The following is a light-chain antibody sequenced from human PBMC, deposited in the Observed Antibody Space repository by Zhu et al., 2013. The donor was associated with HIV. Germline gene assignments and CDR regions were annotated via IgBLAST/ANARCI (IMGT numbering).Light chain of an antibody. Sequence: AIRMTQSPSSLSASTGDRVTITCRASQGISSYLAWYQQKPGTAPKLLIYDASNLETGVPSRFSGSGSGTDFTLTITSLQPEDFATYYCQQSYITPLTFGGGTKVQIK. V-gene: IGKV1-8*01. J-gene: IGKJ4*01. CDR2: DAS. CDR1: QGISSY. CDR3: QQSYITPLT.